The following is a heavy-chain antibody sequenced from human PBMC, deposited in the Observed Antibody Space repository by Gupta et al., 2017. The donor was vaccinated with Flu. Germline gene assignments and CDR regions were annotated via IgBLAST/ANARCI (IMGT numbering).Heavy chain of an antibody. CDR1: RDSVATNSAA. V-gene: IGHV6-1*01. CDR3: ASGYYDSSGYYAMDY. CDR2: TYYKSKWYT. D-gene: IGHD3-22*01. J-gene: IGHJ4*02. Sequence: QVQLQQSGSGLVKPSQTLSLTCAISRDSVATNSAAWNLIRQSPSRGLEWLGRTYYKSKWYTDYAVSVQGRITIKPDTSKNQFSLQLNSVTPEDTAVYYCASGYYDSSGYYAMDYWGQGTLVTVSS.